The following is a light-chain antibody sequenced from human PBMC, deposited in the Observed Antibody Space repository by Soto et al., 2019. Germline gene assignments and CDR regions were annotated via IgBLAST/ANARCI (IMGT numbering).Light chain of an antibody. CDR2: EAS. CDR3: CSHAGSAAFYV. CDR1: SGDIATYNF. J-gene: IGLJ1*01. Sequence: QSALTQPASVSGSPGQSITISCTGISGDIATYNFVSWYQQHPGKVPKLMIYEASKRPSGVSHRFSGSRSGNTASLTISGLQAEDEADYYCCSHAGSAAFYVFAAGTKVTVL. V-gene: IGLV2-23*01.